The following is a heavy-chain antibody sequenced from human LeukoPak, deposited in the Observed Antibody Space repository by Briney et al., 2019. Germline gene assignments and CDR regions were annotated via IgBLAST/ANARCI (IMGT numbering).Heavy chain of an antibody. J-gene: IGHJ5*02. CDR1: GFTFSSYS. CDR2: ISSGSSYI. CDR3: ARDGPKYCSNGVCYXPVDX. Sequence: PGGSLRLSCAASGFTFSSYSMNWVRQAPGKGLEWVSSISSGSSYIYYADSVKGRFTISRDNGKNSLYLQMNSLRAEDTAVYYCARDGPKYCSNGVCYXPVDXXGQGXLVT. V-gene: IGHV3-21*01. D-gene: IGHD2-8*01.